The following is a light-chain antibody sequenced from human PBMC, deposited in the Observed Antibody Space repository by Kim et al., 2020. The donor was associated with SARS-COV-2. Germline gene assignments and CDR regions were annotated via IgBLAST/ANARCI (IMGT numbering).Light chain of an antibody. J-gene: IGKJ1*01. V-gene: IGKV1-12*01. Sequence: DIQMTQSPSSVSASVGDRVTITCRASPGISSWLAWYQQKPGKAPKLLIYAASSLQSGVPSRFSGSGSGTDFTLTISSLQPEEFATFYCQQANSFPWTFGQGTKVDIK. CDR1: PGISSW. CDR3: QQANSFPWT. CDR2: AAS.